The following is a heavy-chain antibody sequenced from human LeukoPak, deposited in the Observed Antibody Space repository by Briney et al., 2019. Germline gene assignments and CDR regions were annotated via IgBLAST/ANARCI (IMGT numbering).Heavy chain of an antibody. V-gene: IGHV3-23*01. CDR1: GFTFRNHA. J-gene: IGHJ4*02. Sequence: GGSLRLSCAASGFTFRNHAMIWVRQAPGKGLEWVSVISGSGETTYYADSVKGRFTISRGNSQNTLYLQMSSLRGEDTALYYCAKDRGMVGASVRAFDYWGQGTLVTVSS. D-gene: IGHD1-26*01. CDR2: ISGSGETT. CDR3: AKDRGMVGASVRAFDY.